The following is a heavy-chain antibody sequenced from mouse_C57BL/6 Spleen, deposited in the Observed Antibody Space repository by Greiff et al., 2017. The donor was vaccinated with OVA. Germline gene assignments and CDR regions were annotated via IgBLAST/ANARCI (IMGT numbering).Heavy chain of an antibody. Sequence: EVKLVESGPGLVKPSQSLSLTCSVTGYSITSGYYWNWIRPFPGNKLEWMGYISYDGSNNYNPSLKNRFFITIDTSKNQFFLKLNSVTTEDTSTYYGARDCNYVHYFDYWGQGTTLTVSS. CDR1: GYSITSGYY. CDR2: ISYDGSN. CDR3: ARDCNYVHYFDY. J-gene: IGHJ2*01. D-gene: IGHD2-1*01. V-gene: IGHV3-6*01.